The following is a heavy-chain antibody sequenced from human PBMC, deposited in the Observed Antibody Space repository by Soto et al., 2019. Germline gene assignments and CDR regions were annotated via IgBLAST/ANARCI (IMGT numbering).Heavy chain of an antibody. J-gene: IGHJ6*03. D-gene: IGHD3-10*01. CDR2: INAGSGNT. V-gene: IGHV1-3*01. CDR1: GYTFTSYA. CDR3: ARDLTMVRGVIYYMDV. Sequence: QVQLVQSGAEVKKTGASVKVSCKASGYTFTSYAMHWVRQAPGQRLEWMGWINAGSGNTKYSQKFQGRVAITRDTSASTAYMELSSLRSEDTAIYYCARDLTMVRGVIYYMDVWGKGTTVTVSS.